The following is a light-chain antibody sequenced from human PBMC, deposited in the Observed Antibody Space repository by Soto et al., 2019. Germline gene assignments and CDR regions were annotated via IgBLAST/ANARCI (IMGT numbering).Light chain of an antibody. CDR1: PSISNW. Sequence: DTQMTQSPSTLSASVGDRVTITCRASPSISNWLAWYQQKPGKAPKLLTYAATKSLVGGLESRCSGSGSGTEFTLTISNLQPDDFATYYCQQYNSNITFGGGTKV. CDR2: AAT. V-gene: IGKV1-5*01. CDR3: QQYNSNIT. J-gene: IGKJ4*01.